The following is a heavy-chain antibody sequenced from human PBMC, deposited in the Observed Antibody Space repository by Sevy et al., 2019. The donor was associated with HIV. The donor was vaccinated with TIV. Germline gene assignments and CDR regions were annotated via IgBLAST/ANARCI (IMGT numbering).Heavy chain of an antibody. J-gene: IGHJ4*02. CDR3: GYSEYGYYYDY. Sequence: GGSLRLSCGASGFIFSNAWMSWVRQAPGKGLEWVGRIKSKADGGTPDYAAPVKGTFTISRDDSINTLYLQMNSLRTDDTAVYYCGYSEYGYYYDYWGQGTMVTVSS. V-gene: IGHV3-15*01. CDR1: GFIFSNAW. D-gene: IGHD1-26*01. CDR2: IKSKADGGTP.